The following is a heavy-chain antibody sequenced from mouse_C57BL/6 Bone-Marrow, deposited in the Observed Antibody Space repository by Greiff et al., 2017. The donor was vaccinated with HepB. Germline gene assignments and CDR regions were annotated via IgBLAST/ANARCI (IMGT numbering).Heavy chain of an antibody. V-gene: IGHV5-16*01. Sequence: DVKLVGSEGGLVQPGSSMKLSCTASGFTFSDYYMAWVRQVPEKGLEWVANINYDGSSTYYLDSLKSRFIISRDNAKNILYLQMSSLKSEDTATYYCARDQRWLLVYWYFDVWGTGTTVTVSS. CDR1: GFTFSDYY. J-gene: IGHJ1*03. D-gene: IGHD2-3*01. CDR3: ARDQRWLLVYWYFDV. CDR2: INYDGSST.